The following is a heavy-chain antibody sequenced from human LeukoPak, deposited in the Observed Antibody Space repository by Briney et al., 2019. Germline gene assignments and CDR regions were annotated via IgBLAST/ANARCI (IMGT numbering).Heavy chain of an antibody. CDR2: IIPIFGTA. CDR3: ARDPYYYGSGSYYDY. Sequence: SVKVSCKASGGTFSSYAISWVRQAPGQGLEWMGGIIPIFGTANYAQKFQGRVTITADESTSTAYMELSSLRSEDTAVYYCARDPYYYGSGSYYDYWGQGTLVTVSS. D-gene: IGHD3-10*01. V-gene: IGHV1-69*13. CDR1: GGTFSSYA. J-gene: IGHJ4*02.